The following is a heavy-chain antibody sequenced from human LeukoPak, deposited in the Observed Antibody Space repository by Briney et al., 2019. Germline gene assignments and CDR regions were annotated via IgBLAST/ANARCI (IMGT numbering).Heavy chain of an antibody. Sequence: ASVKVSCKASGYIFTDYYTHWVRQAPGQGLEWMGWINPNSGGTNYAQKFQGRVTMTRDTSISTAYMELSRLRSDDTAVYYCARDLSGRYEFDYWGQGTLVTVSS. CDR1: GYIFTDYY. CDR3: ARDLSGRYEFDY. D-gene: IGHD1-26*01. J-gene: IGHJ4*02. V-gene: IGHV1-2*02. CDR2: INPNSGGT.